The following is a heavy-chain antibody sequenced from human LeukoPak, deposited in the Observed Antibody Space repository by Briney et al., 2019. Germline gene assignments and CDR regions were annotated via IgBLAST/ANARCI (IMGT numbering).Heavy chain of an antibody. V-gene: IGHV3-30*18. CDR2: ISYDGSNK. D-gene: IGHD5-18*01. Sequence: GGSLRLSCAASGFTFSSYGMHWVRQAPGKGLEWVAVISYDGSNKYYADSVKGRFTISRDNSKNTLYLQMNSLRAEDTAVYYCAKDRVDTAMALSCWGQGTLVTVSS. J-gene: IGHJ4*02. CDR1: GFTFSSYG. CDR3: AKDRVDTAMALSC.